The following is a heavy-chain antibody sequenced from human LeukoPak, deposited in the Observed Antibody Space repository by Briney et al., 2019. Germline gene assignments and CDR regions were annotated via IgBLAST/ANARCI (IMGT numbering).Heavy chain of an antibody. CDR3: ARDRGVAPTTYDY. CDR1: GDSMSGYY. CDR2: IYYSGST. Sequence: SETLSLTCGVSGDSMSGYYWSWIRQPPGKGLEWIGSIYYSGSTYYNPSLRSRVTISVDTSKNQFSLKLSSVTAADTAVYYCARDRGVAPTTYDYWGQGTLVTVSS. J-gene: IGHJ4*02. D-gene: IGHD3-10*01. V-gene: IGHV4-39*07.